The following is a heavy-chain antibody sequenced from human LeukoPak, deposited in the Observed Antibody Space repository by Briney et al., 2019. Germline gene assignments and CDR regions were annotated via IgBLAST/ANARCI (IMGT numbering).Heavy chain of an antibody. CDR1: GYTFTNFY. D-gene: IGHD1-14*01. J-gene: IGHJ3*02. CDR3: ARDLNPQSIGMRAFDI. V-gene: IGHV1-46*01. CDR2: INPTTGST. Sequence: ASVKVSCKASGYTFTNFYLHWVRQAPGQGLEWMGIINPTTGSTTYAQKLQGRVTMTRDMSTSTVYMELSSMRSEDTAVYFCARDLNPQSIGMRAFDIWGQGTMVTASS.